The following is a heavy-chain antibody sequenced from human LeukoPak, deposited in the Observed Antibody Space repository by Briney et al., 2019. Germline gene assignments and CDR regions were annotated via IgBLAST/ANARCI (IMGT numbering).Heavy chain of an antibody. J-gene: IGHJ3*02. CDR2: IKQDGSEK. CDR3: ARDRIQGYYDSRGSDAFDI. D-gene: IGHD3-22*01. CDR1: GFTFSSYW. V-gene: IGHV3-7*01. Sequence: GGSLRLSCAASGFTFSSYWMSWVRQAPGKGLEWVANIKQDGSEKYYVDSVKGRFTISRDNAKNSLYLQMNSLRAEGTAVYYCARDRIQGYYDSRGSDAFDIWGQGTMVTVSS.